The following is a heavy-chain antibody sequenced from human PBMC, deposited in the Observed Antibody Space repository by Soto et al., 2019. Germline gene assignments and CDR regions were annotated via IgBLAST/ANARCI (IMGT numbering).Heavy chain of an antibody. J-gene: IGHJ3*02. Sequence: PSETLSLTXAVSGYSISSGYYWGWIRQPPGKGLEWIGSIYHSGSTYYNPSLKSRVTISVDTSKNQFSLKLSSVTAADTAVYYCARTLPLGHDAFDIWGQGTMVTVSS. V-gene: IGHV4-38-2*01. CDR2: IYHSGST. D-gene: IGHD7-27*01. CDR1: GYSISSGYY. CDR3: ARTLPLGHDAFDI.